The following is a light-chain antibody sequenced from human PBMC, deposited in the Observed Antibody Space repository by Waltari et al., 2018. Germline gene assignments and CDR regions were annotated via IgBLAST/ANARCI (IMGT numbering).Light chain of an antibody. CDR1: SGPVPTSDF. V-gene: IGLV8-61*01. Sequence: TVVTQEPSLSVSPGGTVAVTCGLSSGPVPTSDFPSWYQHTPGQPPRTLIYNTKTRPSGVPVRFSGSIAGSKAVLTITGAEADDESDYFCMLYLGNGINIFGRGTHLTVL. CDR3: MLYLGNGINI. J-gene: IGLJ2*01. CDR2: NTK.